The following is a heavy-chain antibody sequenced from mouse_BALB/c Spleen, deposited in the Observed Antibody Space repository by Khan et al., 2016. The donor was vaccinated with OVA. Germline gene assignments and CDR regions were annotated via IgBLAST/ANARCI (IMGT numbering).Heavy chain of an antibody. CDR1: GYSIASDYA. J-gene: IGHJ2*01. D-gene: IGHD1-1*01. Sequence: EVQLVESGPGLVKPSQSLSLTCTVTGYSIASDYAWNWIRQFPGNKLECMGFISYSGNTNYNPSLKSRISFTRDKSQTQFFLQLNSVTSDDTATYYCARVYGGDFDYWGQGTTLTVSS. V-gene: IGHV3-2*02. CDR3: ARVYGGDFDY. CDR2: ISYSGNT.